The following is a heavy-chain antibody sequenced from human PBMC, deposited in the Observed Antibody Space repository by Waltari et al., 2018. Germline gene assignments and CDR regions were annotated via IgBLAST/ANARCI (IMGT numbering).Heavy chain of an antibody. CDR2: ITGSGAST. Sequence: EVQLLESGGGLVQPGVSLRLTCAASGFTFSHYAMSWVRQVPGKGLEWVSAITGSGASTHYAESVKGRFTISIDNSKNTRYLQMSSRRAEDTAIYYCAKDWRRLLEYLDWLLFALDDWGQGSLVTVSS. V-gene: IGHV3-23*01. D-gene: IGHD3-9*01. CDR1: GFTFSHYA. J-gene: IGHJ4*02. CDR3: AKDWRRLLEYLDWLLFALDD.